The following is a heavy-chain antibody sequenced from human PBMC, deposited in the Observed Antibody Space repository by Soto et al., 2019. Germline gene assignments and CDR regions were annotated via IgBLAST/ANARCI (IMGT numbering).Heavy chain of an antibody. Sequence: GGSLRLSCAGSGFTLSRSAMSWVRQAPGKGLEWVSGISGGGGGTYYADSVKGRFTISRDISKNTVYLHMDGLRVEDTAVYYCAKKSESYFDYWGQGTLVTVSS. CDR3: AKKSESYFDY. D-gene: IGHD3-3*01. CDR2: ISGGGGGT. CDR1: GFTLSRSA. J-gene: IGHJ4*02. V-gene: IGHV3-23*01.